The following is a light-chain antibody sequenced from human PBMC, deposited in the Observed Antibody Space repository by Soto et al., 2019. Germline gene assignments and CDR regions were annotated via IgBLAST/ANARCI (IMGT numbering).Light chain of an antibody. J-gene: IGLJ1*01. CDR1: SSNIGAHYD. CDR2: GNS. V-gene: IGLV1-40*01. CDR3: CLYAVTFYV. Sequence: QSVLTQPPSVSGAPGQRVTISCTGSSSNIGAHYDVHWYQQLPGTAPKLLIYGNSNRPSGVPDRFSGSKSGNTASLTISGLQAEDEADYYCCLYAVTFYVFGTGTKLTVL.